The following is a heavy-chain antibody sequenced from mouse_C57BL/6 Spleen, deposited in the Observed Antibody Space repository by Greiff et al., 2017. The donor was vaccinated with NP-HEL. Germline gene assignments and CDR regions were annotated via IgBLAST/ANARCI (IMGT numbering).Heavy chain of an antibody. CDR2: IHPNSGST. Sequence: QVQLQQPGAELVKPGASVKLSCKASGYTFTSYWMHWVKQRPGQGLAWIGMIHPNSGSTNYNEKFKSKATLTVDKSSSTAYMQLSSLTSEDSAVYYCAIGGVTTRVLYYAMDYWGQGTSVTFSS. V-gene: IGHV1-64*01. J-gene: IGHJ4*01. CDR1: GYTFTSYW. D-gene: IGHD2-2*01. CDR3: AIGGVTTRVLYYAMDY.